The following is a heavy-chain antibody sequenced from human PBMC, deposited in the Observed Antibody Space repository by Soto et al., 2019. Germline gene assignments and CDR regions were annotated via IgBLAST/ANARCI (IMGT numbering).Heavy chain of an antibody. Sequence: QVQLVQSGAEVKKPGSSVTVSCKASGGNFSSYAISWLRQAPVQGLEWMGGIIPVFRTTNYEQKLQGRVTITADGSTSSAYMELSSLTSADTAVYYCARSSTYRVIQTPAGNQYYCPMDVGGQGTTVTVSS. V-gene: IGHV1-69*01. J-gene: IGHJ6*02. CDR2: IIPVFRTT. CDR1: GGNFSSYA. CDR3: ARSSTYRVIQTPAGNQYYCPMDV. D-gene: IGHD1-1*01.